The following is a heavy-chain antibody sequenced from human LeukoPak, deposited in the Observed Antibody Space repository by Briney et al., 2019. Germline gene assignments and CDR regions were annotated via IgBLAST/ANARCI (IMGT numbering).Heavy chain of an antibody. Sequence: WASVKVSCKASGYTFTDYSIHWVRQAPGKGLEWMGGFDPEDGETIYAQKFQGRVTMTEDTSTDTAYMELSSLRSEDTAVYYCATDQGYSRGTYYYYGMDVWGQGTTVTVSS. CDR3: ATDQGYSRGTYYYYGMDV. CDR2: FDPEDGET. J-gene: IGHJ6*02. D-gene: IGHD6-13*01. CDR1: GYTFTDYS. V-gene: IGHV1-24*01.